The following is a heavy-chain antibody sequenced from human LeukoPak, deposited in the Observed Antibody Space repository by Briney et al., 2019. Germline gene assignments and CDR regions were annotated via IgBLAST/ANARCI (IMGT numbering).Heavy chain of an antibody. J-gene: IGHJ4*02. CDR2: IWYEGSNK. Sequence: GGSLRLSCAASGFTFSSDGMHWVRQAPGKGLGWVAVIWYEGSNKYYADSVEGRFTISRDNSKNTLYMQMNSLRAEDTAVYYCAKDFESGIAAAGTYFDYWGQGTLVTVSS. V-gene: IGHV3-33*06. CDR1: GFTFSSDG. D-gene: IGHD6-13*01. CDR3: AKDFESGIAAAGTYFDY.